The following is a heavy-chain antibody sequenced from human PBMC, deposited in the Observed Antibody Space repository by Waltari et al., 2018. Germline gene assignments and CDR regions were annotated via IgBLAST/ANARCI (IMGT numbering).Heavy chain of an antibody. D-gene: IGHD3-16*01. Sequence: EVQLVETGGALLHPGGSLRLSWAASEFIVRNNYMAWVRQAPGKGLEWVSVIYAGGGSDSADSVRGRFTISRDNSKNTLYLEMNALRPDDTAVYYCATLGAYLDAFEVWGRGTMVTVSS. CDR3: ATLGAYLDAFEV. V-gene: IGHV3-53*02. J-gene: IGHJ3*01. CDR1: EFIVRNNY. CDR2: IYAGGGS.